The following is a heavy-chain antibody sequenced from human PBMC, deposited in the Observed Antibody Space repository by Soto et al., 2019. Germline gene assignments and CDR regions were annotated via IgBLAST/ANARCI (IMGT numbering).Heavy chain of an antibody. CDR2: IYHSGST. Sequence: SETLSLTCAVSGGSISSGGYSWSWIRPPPGKGLEWIGYIYHSGSTYYNPSLKSRVTISVDRSTNQFSLKLSAVTAGDTAVYCCARVPDYWGQGTLVTVPS. J-gene: IGHJ4*02. V-gene: IGHV4-30-2*01. CDR3: ARVPDY. CDR1: GGSISSGGYS.